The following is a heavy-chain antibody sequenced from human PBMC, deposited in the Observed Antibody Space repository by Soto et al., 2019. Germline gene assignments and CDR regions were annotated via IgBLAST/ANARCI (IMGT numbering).Heavy chain of an antibody. V-gene: IGHV4-30-2*01. CDR2: IYHSGAT. CDR1: GDSISRDGSS. Sequence: QVQLQESASGLVKPSQTLVLTCTVSGDSISRDGSSWSWLRQPPGKGLEWIGYIYHSGATYYNPSLKSRVTTSVDKSKNQFSLSLASVTAADTAVYYCAREMSYYFDSWGHGTLVTVSS. CDR3: AREMSYYFDS. J-gene: IGHJ4*01.